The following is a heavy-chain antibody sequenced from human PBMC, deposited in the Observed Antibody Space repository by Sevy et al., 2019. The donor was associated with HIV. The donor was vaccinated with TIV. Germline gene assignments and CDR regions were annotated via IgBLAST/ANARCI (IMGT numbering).Heavy chain of an antibody. CDR2: IRQDGNEL. J-gene: IGHJ4*02. Sequence: GGSLRLSCAASGFTFDTYWMQWVRQAPGQGLERVANIRQDGNELYYADSVRGRFTISRDNAKETLYLQMSNLRVEDSAIYYCARRYFDLWGQGTLVTVSS. CDR1: GFTFDTYW. CDR3: ARRYFDL. V-gene: IGHV3-7*01.